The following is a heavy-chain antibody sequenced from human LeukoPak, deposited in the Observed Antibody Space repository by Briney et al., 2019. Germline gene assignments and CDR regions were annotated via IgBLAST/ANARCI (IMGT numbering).Heavy chain of an antibody. Sequence: PSETLSLTCTVSGDSISRGSYYWNWIRQPAGKGLEWIGRIYTSGSTNYNPSLKSRVTISVDTSKNQFSLKLSSVTAADTAVYYCARSQPYSSSWYREYNWFDPWGQGTLVTVSS. CDR1: GDSISRGSYY. J-gene: IGHJ5*02. CDR2: IYTSGST. V-gene: IGHV4-61*02. CDR3: ARSQPYSSSWYREYNWFDP. D-gene: IGHD6-13*01.